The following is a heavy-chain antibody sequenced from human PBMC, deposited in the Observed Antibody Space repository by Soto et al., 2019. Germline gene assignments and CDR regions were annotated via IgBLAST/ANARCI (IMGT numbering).Heavy chain of an antibody. V-gene: IGHV4-39*01. J-gene: IGHJ5*02. CDR3: ARQAMSSGWYWQIDP. CDR1: GGYVSESY. Sequence: EFLLLTGAGCGGYVSESYWTRIRQPTGKGLEWIGSIYYRGSTYYNPSLKSRVTISVDTSKNQFSLKLRSVPAADTAVYYCARQAMSSGWYWQIDPWGQGTLVTVSS. D-gene: IGHD6-19*01. CDR2: IYYRGST.